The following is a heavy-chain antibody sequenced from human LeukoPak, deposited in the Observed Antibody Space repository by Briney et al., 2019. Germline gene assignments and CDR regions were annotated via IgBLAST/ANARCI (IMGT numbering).Heavy chain of an antibody. CDR3: AREGSRDFWSGPVYYFDY. CDR2: IHYSGST. Sequence: SETLSLTCTVSGGSISSYYWSWIRRPPGKGLEWIGYIHYSGSTYYNPSLTSRVTISVDTSKNQFSLRLSSVTAADTAVYYCAREGSRDFWSGPVYYFDYWGQGTLVTVSS. V-gene: IGHV4-59*01. D-gene: IGHD3-3*01. J-gene: IGHJ4*02. CDR1: GGSISSYY.